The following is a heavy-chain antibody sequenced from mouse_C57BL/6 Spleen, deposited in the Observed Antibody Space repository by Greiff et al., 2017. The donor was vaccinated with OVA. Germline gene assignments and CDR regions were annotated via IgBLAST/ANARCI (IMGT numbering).Heavy chain of an antibody. CDR2: IYPGDGDT. J-gene: IGHJ3*01. CDR3: ARAYGYDGAWFAY. V-gene: IGHV1-82*01. D-gene: IGHD2-2*01. Sequence: QVQLKQSGPELVKPGASVKISCKASGYAFSSSWMNWVKQRPGKGLEWIGRIYPGDGDTNYNGKFKGKATLTADKSSSTAYMQLSSLTSEDSAVYVCARAYGYDGAWFAYWGQGTLVTVSA. CDR1: GYAFSSSW.